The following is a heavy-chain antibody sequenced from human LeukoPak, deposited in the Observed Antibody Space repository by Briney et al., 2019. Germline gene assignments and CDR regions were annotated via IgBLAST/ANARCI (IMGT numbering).Heavy chain of an antibody. D-gene: IGHD2-15*01. Sequence: PGRSLRPSCAVSGFTFSSYAMDWVRQAPGKGLEWVAVISHDGSNKYYADSVKGRFTISRDNPKSTLYRQVNSLRAQDRAVFYCARKRGVVAVLVGFYPWGQGTLVTVSS. CDR2: ISHDGSNK. J-gene: IGHJ5*02. CDR3: ARKRGVVAVLVGFYP. CDR1: GFTFSSYA. V-gene: IGHV3-30*04.